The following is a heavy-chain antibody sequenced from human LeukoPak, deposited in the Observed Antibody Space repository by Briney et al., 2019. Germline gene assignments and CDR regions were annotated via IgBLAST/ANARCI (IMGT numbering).Heavy chain of an antibody. D-gene: IGHD3-10*01. Sequence: SETLSLTCTVSGGSISSGDYYWSWIRQPPGKGLEWIGYIYYSGSTYYNPSLKSRVTIPVDTSKNQFSLKLSSVTAADTAVYYCARSVTMVRGVMGFDPWGQGTLVTVSS. CDR3: ARSVTMVRGVMGFDP. CDR1: GGSISSGDYY. J-gene: IGHJ5*02. CDR2: IYYSGST. V-gene: IGHV4-30-4*01.